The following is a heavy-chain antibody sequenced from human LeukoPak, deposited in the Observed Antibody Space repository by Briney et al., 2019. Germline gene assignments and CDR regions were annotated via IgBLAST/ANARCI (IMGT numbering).Heavy chain of an antibody. CDR2: IYYSGST. J-gene: IGHJ4*02. D-gene: IGHD2/OR15-2a*01. CDR1: GGSISSGGYY. CDR3: ASMRPDGARPFDY. V-gene: IGHV4-31*03. Sequence: PSETLSLTCTVSGGSISSGGYYWSWIRQHPGKGLEWIGYIYYSGSTYYNPSLKSRVTLSVDTSKNQFSLKLSSVTAADTAVYYCASMRPDGARPFDYWGQGTPVAVSS.